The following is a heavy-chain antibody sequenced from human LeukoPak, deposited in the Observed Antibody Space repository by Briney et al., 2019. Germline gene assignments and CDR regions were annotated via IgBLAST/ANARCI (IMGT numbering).Heavy chain of an antibody. CDR2: IWSDASNR. Sequence: GVSLRLSCAASGFIFSHYGMHWVRQAPGKGLEWVGVIWSDASNRFYASFVKGRFTISRDNSQNTVFLQMNSLRAEDTAMYYCARDAQRGFDYSNSLEYWGHGTLVTVSS. D-gene: IGHD4-11*01. J-gene: IGHJ4*01. V-gene: IGHV3-33*01. CDR3: ARDAQRGFDYSNSLEY. CDR1: GFIFSHYG.